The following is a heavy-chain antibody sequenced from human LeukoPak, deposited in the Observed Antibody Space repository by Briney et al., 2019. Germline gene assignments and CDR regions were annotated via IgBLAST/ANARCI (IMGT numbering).Heavy chain of an antibody. J-gene: IGHJ3*02. CDR3: AKLHYDILTGYFPDAFDI. Sequence: GGSLRLSCAASGFTFSSYAMSWVRQAPGKGLEWVSAISGSGGSTYYADSVKGRFTISRDNSKNTLYLHMNSLRAEDTAVYYCAKLHYDILTGYFPDAFDIWGQGTMVTVSS. D-gene: IGHD3-9*01. V-gene: IGHV3-23*01. CDR1: GFTFSSYA. CDR2: ISGSGGST.